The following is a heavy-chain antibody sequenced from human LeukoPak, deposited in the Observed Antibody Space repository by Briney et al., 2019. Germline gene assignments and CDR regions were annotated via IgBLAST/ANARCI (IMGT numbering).Heavy chain of an antibody. Sequence: GGSLRLSCAASGFTFSSYAMHWVRQAPGKGLEWVAVISYDGSNKYYADSVKGRFTISRDNSKNTLYLQMNSLRAEDTAVYYCATRKSVGCSSTSCFDYWGQGTLVTVSS. D-gene: IGHD2-2*01. J-gene: IGHJ4*02. V-gene: IGHV3-30-3*01. CDR1: GFTFSSYA. CDR2: ISYDGSNK. CDR3: ATRKSVGCSSTSCFDY.